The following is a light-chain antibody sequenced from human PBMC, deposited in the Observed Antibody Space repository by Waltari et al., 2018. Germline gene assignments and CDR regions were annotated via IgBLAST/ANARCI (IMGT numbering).Light chain of an antibody. CDR1: LSLLHANGKNY. J-gene: IGKJ2*01. CDR2: LGS. CDR3: MQALMTPNT. Sequence: IVMTQSPLSLPVTPGEPASISCRSSLSLLHANGKNYVDWFVLKPGQSPRLLISLGSNRDCGVPDRFIGIGSDTDFTLRISRVEAEDFGVYYCMQALMTPNTFGQGTKLEI. V-gene: IGKV2-28*01.